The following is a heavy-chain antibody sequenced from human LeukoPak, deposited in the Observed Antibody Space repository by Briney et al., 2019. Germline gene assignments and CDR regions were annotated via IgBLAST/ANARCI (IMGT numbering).Heavy chain of an antibody. CDR2: IYYSGST. Sequence: SETLSLTCTVSGGSISSSYYYWSWIRQHPGKGLEWIGYIYYSGSTYYNPSLKSRVTISVDTSKNQFSLKLSSVTAADTAVYYCARDRAAAGHEPCSNGMDVWGQGTTVTVSS. CDR3: ARDRAAAGHEPCSNGMDV. D-gene: IGHD6-13*01. J-gene: IGHJ6*02. CDR1: GGSISSSYYY. V-gene: IGHV4-31*03.